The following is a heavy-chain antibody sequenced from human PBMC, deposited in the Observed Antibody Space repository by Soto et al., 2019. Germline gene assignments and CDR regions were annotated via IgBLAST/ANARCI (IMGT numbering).Heavy chain of an antibody. CDR3: AHDYGEYLCLDP. D-gene: IGHD4-17*01. J-gene: IGHJ5*02. CDR1: GFSLSTSGVG. Sequence: SCPTAVEPTQTLTLTCTFSGFSLSTSGVGVGWIRQPPGKALEWLALIYWDDDKRYSPSLKSRLTINKDTSKNQVVLTMTNMDPVDTATYYCAHDYGEYLCLDPWGQGNLVAV. V-gene: IGHV2-5*02. CDR2: IYWDDDK.